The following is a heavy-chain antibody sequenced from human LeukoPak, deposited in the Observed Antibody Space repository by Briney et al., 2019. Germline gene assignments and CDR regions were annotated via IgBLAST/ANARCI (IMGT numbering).Heavy chain of an antibody. CDR2: ISGSGGST. J-gene: IGHJ5*02. CDR1: GFIFTNFF. Sequence: PGGSLRLSCAASGFIFTNFFMSWVRQAPGKGLEWVSAISGSGGSTYYADSVKGRFTISRDNSKNTLYLQMNSLRAEDTAVYYCARGRQGQHHWGQGTLVTVSS. V-gene: IGHV3-23*01. D-gene: IGHD2-2*01. CDR3: ARGRQGQHH.